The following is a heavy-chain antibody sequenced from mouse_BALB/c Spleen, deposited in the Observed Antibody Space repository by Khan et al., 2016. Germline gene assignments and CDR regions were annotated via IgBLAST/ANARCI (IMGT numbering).Heavy chain of an antibody. V-gene: IGHV1-39*01. CDR2: INPYYGRT. Sequence: EVQLQESGPELEKPGASVKISCKASGYSFTDYSMTWVKQTPGKGLKWIGNINPYYGRTSYPQKFKGKATFTVDNSSSTAYMQLNSLTSEDSAVYYCARVGNDRYFDYWGQGTTLTVSS. CDR3: ARVGNDRYFDY. J-gene: IGHJ2*01. CDR1: GYSFTDYS. D-gene: IGHD2-1*01.